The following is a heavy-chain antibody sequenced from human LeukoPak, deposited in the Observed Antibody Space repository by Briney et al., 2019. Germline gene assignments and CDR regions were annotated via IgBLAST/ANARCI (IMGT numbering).Heavy chain of an antibody. CDR1: GFTFSSYA. CDR3: AKGSSDSWYSALEY. J-gene: IGHJ4*02. CDR2: ISASNGNT. D-gene: IGHD3-22*01. Sequence: PGGSLRLSCAGSGFTFSSYAMTWVRQAPGKGLKWVSGISASNGNTYHPDSVKGRFTISRDNSKGTLYLQMNGQRVEDTAVYYGAKGSSDSWYSALEYWGQGTLVTVSS. V-gene: IGHV3-23*01.